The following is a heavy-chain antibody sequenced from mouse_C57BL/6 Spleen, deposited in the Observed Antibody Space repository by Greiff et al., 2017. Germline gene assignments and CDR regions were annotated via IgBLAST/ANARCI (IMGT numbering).Heavy chain of an antibody. CDR3: ARPQLGKGFDFDY. D-gene: IGHD4-1*02. CDR1: GYTFTSYW. V-gene: IGHV1-53*01. Sequence: QVQLQQPGTELVKPGASVKLSCKASGYTFTSYWMHWVKQRPGQGLEWIGNINPSNGGTNYNERFKSKATLTVDKSSSTAYMQLSSLTSEDSAVYSCARPQLGKGFDFDYWGQGTTLTVSS. J-gene: IGHJ2*01. CDR2: INPSNGGT.